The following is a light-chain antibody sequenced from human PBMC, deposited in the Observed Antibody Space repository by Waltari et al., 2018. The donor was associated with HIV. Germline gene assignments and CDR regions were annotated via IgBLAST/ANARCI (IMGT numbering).Light chain of an antibody. CDR3: QQSFSTPWT. V-gene: IGKV1-39*01. Sequence: DIQMTQSPSSLSASVGDRVTITCRASQTISSYLNWYQQKLGKAPKLLIYGASSLQIGVPSRFSGSGSGTAFTLTISSLQPEDFATYYCQQSFSTPWTFGQGTKVEIK. CDR2: GAS. J-gene: IGKJ1*01. CDR1: QTISSY.